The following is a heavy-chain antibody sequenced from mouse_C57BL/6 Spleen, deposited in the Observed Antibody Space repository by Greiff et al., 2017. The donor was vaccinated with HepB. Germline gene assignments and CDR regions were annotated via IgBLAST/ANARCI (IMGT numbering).Heavy chain of an antibody. Sequence: EVQLQESGGGLVQPGGSLKLSCAASGFTFSDYYMYWVRQTPEKRLEWVAYISNGGGSTYYPDTVKGRFTISRDNAKNTLYLQMSRLKSEDTAMYYCARAPYSNPHWYFDVWGTGTTVTVSS. V-gene: IGHV5-12*01. J-gene: IGHJ1*03. D-gene: IGHD2-5*01. CDR2: ISNGGGST. CDR1: GFTFSDYY. CDR3: ARAPYSNPHWYFDV.